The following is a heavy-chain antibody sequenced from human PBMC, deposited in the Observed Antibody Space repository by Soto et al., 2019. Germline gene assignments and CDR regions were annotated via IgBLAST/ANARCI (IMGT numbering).Heavy chain of an antibody. D-gene: IGHD6-6*01. Sequence: GGSLRLSCAASGFTFSSYAMSWVRQAPGKGLEWVSAISGSGGSTYYADSVKGRFTISRDNSKNTLYLQMNSLRAEDTAVYYCAREYSSSSLVYYYYGMDVWGQGTTVTVSS. CDR2: ISGSGGST. V-gene: IGHV3-23*01. CDR3: AREYSSSSLVYYYYGMDV. J-gene: IGHJ6*02. CDR1: GFTFSSYA.